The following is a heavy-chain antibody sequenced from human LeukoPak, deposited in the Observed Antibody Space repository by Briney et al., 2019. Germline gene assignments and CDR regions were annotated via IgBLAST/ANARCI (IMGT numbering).Heavy chain of an antibody. CDR1: GFTFSSYG. V-gene: IGHV3-33*06. CDR3: AKESYVDSASDY. D-gene: IGHD2-21*01. J-gene: IGHJ4*02. CDR2: IWYDGSNK. Sequence: PGRSLRLSCAASGFTFSSYGMLWVRQAPGKGLEWVAVIWYDGSNKYYADSVKGRFTISRDNSKNTLYLQMNSLRAEDTAVYYCAKESYVDSASDYWGQGTLVTVSS.